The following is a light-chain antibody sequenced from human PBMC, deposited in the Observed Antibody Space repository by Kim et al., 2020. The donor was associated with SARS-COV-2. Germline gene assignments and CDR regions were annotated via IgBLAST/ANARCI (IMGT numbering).Light chain of an antibody. J-gene: IGLJ1*01. CDR2: SDR. CDR1: NIGNKN. CDR3: QVWDSSNDHYV. V-gene: IGLV3-21*04. Sequence: APGKTARITCGGDNIGNKNVHWYQQKPGQAPVLVIYSDRDRPSGIPERFSGSNSGNTATLTISRVEAGDEADYYCQVWDSSNDHYVFGTGTKVTVL.